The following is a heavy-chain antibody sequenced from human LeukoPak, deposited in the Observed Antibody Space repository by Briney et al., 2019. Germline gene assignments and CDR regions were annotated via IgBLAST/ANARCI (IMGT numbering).Heavy chain of an antibody. CDR3: AKAKGKSSVNYMDV. CDR2: IIPILGIA. D-gene: IGHD4-11*01. CDR1: GGTFSSYT. V-gene: IGHV1-69*02. Sequence: SVKVSCKASGGTFSSYTISWVRQAPGQGLEWMGRIIPILGIANYAQKFQGTVTITADKSTGTAYMELSSLRSEDTAVYYCAKAKGKSSVNYMDVWGKGTTVTVSS. J-gene: IGHJ6*03.